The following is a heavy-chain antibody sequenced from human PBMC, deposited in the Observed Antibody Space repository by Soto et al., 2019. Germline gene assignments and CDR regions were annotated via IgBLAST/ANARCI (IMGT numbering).Heavy chain of an antibody. CDR2: IYHSGRT. Sequence: SETLSLTCSVSGDSITSDTWWSWVRQSPGKGLEWIGEIYHSGRTHYNPSLKSRVIISVDTSKNDFSLTLSSVTAADTAVYYCTANGYYSLDYWGQG. CDR1: GDSITSDTW. V-gene: IGHV4-4*02. CDR3: TANGYYSLDY. D-gene: IGHD5-12*01. J-gene: IGHJ4*02.